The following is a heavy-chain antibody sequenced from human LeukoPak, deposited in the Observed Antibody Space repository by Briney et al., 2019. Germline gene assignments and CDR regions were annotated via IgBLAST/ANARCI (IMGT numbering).Heavy chain of an antibody. CDR3: ARAYDSSGLLN. J-gene: IGHJ4*02. CDR1: GYTFTGYY. V-gene: IGHV1-69*04. D-gene: IGHD3-22*01. Sequence: GASVKVSCKASGYTFTGYYMHWVRQAPGQGLEWMGRIIPILGIANYAQKFQGRVTITADKSTSTAYMELSSLRSEDTAVYYCARAYDSSGLLNWGQGTLVTVSS. CDR2: IIPILGIA.